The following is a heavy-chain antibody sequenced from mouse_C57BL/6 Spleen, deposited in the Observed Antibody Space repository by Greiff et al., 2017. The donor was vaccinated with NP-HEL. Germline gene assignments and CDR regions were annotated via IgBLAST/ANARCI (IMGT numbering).Heavy chain of an antibody. J-gene: IGHJ1*03. CDR1: GFTFSSYA. CDR2: ISDGGSYT. CDR3: AREGYYGSSRYWYFDV. D-gene: IGHD1-1*01. Sequence: EVMLVESGGGLVKPGGSLKLSCAASGFTFSSYAMSWVRQTPEKRLEWVATISDGGSYTYYPDNVKGRFTISRDNAKNNLYLQMSHLKSEDTAMYYCAREGYYGSSRYWYFDVWGTGTTVTVSS. V-gene: IGHV5-4*01.